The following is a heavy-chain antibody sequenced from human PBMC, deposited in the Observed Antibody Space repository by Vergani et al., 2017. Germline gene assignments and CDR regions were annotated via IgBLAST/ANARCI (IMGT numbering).Heavy chain of an antibody. CDR1: GFTFSSYS. V-gene: IGHV3-21*01. D-gene: IGHD3-22*01. J-gene: IGHJ4*02. CDR2: ISSSSSYI. Sequence: EVQLLESGGGLAQPGGSLRLSCAASGFTFSSYSMNWVRQAPGKGLEWVSSISSSSSYIYYADSVKGRFTISRDNAKNSLYLQMNSLRAEDTAVYYCARGHYDSSGHNLPLGYWGQGTLVTVSS. CDR3: ARGHYDSSGHNLPLGY.